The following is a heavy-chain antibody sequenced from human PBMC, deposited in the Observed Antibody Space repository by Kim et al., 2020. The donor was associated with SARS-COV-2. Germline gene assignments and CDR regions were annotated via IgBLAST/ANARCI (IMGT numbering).Heavy chain of an antibody. J-gene: IGHJ6*02. V-gene: IGHV3-11*06. CDR3: ATSSHAAAGFYYYGLDV. Sequence: GGSLRLSCAASGFTFSDYYMSWIRQAPGKGLEWVSYISSSSSNTNYADSVKGRFTISRDNAKNSLYLQMNSLRAEDTAVYYCATSSHAAAGFYYYGLDVWGQGTTVTVSS. D-gene: IGHD6-13*01. CDR2: ISSSSSNT. CDR1: GFTFSDYY.